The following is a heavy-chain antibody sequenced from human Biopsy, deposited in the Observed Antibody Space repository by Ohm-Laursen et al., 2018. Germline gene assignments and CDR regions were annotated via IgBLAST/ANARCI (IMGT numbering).Heavy chain of an antibody. CDR3: VRGVDYYDPYHYYALDV. CDR1: GESFNGYY. Sequence: SDTLSLTCAVYGESFNGYYWSWIRQTPGKGLEWIGEINHSERTNYNPSLKSRVTISVDTSKNQFSLKVRSVTAADTAVYYCVRGVDYYDPYHYYALDVWGQGTTVTVSS. J-gene: IGHJ6*02. CDR2: INHSERT. D-gene: IGHD3-22*01. V-gene: IGHV4-34*01.